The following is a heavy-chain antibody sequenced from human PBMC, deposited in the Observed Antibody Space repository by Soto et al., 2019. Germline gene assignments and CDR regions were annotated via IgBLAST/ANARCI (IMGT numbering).Heavy chain of an antibody. J-gene: IGHJ3*02. V-gene: IGHV3-33*01. CDR3: ACDGDYDAFDI. CDR2: IWYDGSNK. D-gene: IGHD4-17*01. CDR1: GFTFSSYG. Sequence: QVQLVESGGGVVQPGRSLRLSCAASGFTFSSYGMHWVRQAPGKGLEWVAVIWYDGSNKYYADSVKGRFTISRDNSKNTLYLQMNSLRAEDTAVYYCACDGDYDAFDIWGQGTMVTVSS.